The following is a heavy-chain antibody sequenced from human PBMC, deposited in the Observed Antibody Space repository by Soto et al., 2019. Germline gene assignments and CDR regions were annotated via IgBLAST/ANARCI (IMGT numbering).Heavy chain of an antibody. Sequence: SETLSLTCTVSGGSISSYYCTWIRQSPGKGLEWIGYINDIGSTNYNPSLKSRVTISVDTSKKHFSLRLSSVIGADTAVYYCGRGSYDYYGMDVWGLGTTVTVSS. CDR3: GRGSYDYYGMDV. CDR2: INDIGST. CDR1: GGSISSYY. J-gene: IGHJ6*02. V-gene: IGHV4-59*01.